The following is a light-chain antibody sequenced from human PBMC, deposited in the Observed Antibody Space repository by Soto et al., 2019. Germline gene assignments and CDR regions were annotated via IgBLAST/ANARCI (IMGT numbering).Light chain of an antibody. Sequence: QPVLTQPPSASGTPGQRVTISCSGSSSNIGTNYVYWYQQLPGTAPKLLIYRNNQRPSGVPDRFSASKSGTSASLAISGLRSEDEADYYCAAWDDSLSGGVFGGGTKLTVL. CDR3: AAWDDSLSGGV. V-gene: IGLV1-47*01. CDR2: RNN. J-gene: IGLJ3*02. CDR1: SSNIGTNY.